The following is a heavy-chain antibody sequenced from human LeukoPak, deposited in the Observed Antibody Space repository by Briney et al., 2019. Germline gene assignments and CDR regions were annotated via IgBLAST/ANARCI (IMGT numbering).Heavy chain of an antibody. CDR2: ISGSGGST. Sequence: GGSLRLSCAASGFTFSSYAMSWVRQAPGKGLEWVSAISGSGGSTYYADSVKGRFTISRDNSKNTQYLQMNSLRVEDTALYYRAKTGGLCGGDCYDYWGQGTLVTLSS. CDR1: GFTFSSYA. CDR3: AKTGGLCGGDCYDY. J-gene: IGHJ4*02. V-gene: IGHV3-23*01. D-gene: IGHD2-21*02.